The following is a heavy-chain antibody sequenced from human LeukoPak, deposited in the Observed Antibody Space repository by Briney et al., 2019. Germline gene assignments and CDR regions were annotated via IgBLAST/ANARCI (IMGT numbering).Heavy chain of an antibody. J-gene: IGHJ4*02. CDR2: ITSSSSTI. V-gene: IGHV3-48*02. Sequence: GVAVRLSCAASGFTFSSYSMNWVRQAPGKGLEWVSYITSSSSTIYYADSVKGRFTISRDNAKNSLYLQMNSLSDEDTALYYCTRDPHALDFWGQGTLVTVPS. CDR1: GFTFSSYS. CDR3: TRDPHALDF.